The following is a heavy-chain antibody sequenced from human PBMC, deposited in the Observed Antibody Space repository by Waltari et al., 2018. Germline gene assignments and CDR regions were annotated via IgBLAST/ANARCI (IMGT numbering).Heavy chain of an antibody. CDR1: GGSISSYY. V-gene: IGHV4-59*01. Sequence: PGLVKPSETLSLTCTVSGGSISSYYWSWIRQPPGKGLEWIGYIYYSGSTNYNPSPKSRVTISVDTSKNQFSLKLSSVTAADTAVYYCATSYIRYYYYYMDVWGKGTTVTVSS. CDR2: IYYSGST. J-gene: IGHJ6*03. D-gene: IGHD3-10*01. CDR3: ATSYIRYYYYYMDV.